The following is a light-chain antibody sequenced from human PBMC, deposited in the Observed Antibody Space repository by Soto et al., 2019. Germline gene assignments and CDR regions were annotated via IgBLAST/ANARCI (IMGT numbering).Light chain of an antibody. CDR1: SSDIGAYDY. Sequence: QSVLTQPASLSGSPGQSITISCTGTSSDIGAYDYVSWFQQHPGKAPKLMLSEVNNRPSGVSNRFSGSKSGNTAYLPISGLQVEDEAAYFCFSFTTTSTHVFRTATTVTVL. V-gene: IGLV2-14*01. CDR2: EVN. CDR3: FSFTTTSTHV. J-gene: IGLJ1*01.